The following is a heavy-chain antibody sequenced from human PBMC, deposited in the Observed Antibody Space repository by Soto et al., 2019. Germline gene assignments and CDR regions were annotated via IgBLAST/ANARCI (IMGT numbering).Heavy chain of an antibody. CDR3: ATAIPAARIYGYFDY. D-gene: IGHD2-2*01. J-gene: IGHJ4*02. Sequence: PGGSLRLSCXASGFTFSSYAMSWVRQAPGKGLEWVSAISGSGGSTYYADSVKGRFTISRDNSKNTLYVQMNSLRSEDTAVYYCATAIPAARIYGYFDYWGQGTLVTVSS. CDR1: GFTFSSYA. CDR2: ISGSGGST. V-gene: IGHV3-23*01.